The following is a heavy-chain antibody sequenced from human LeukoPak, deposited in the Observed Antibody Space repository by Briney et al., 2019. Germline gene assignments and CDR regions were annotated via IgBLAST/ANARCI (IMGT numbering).Heavy chain of an antibody. Sequence: TGGSLRLSCAASGFTFSSYETNWVRQAPGKGLEWVSYISSSGGIIHYADSVKGRFTISRDSAKSSVYLQMNSLRAEDTAVYYCARHRDGYRTDAFDIWGQGTMVTVSS. D-gene: IGHD5-24*01. CDR2: ISSSGGII. CDR1: GFTFSSYE. V-gene: IGHV3-48*03. J-gene: IGHJ3*02. CDR3: ARHRDGYRTDAFDI.